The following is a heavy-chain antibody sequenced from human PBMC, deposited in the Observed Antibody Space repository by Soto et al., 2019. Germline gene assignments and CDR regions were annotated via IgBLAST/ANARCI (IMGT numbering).Heavy chain of an antibody. Sequence: SVKVSCKASGGTFSSYAISWVRQAPGQGLEWMGGIIPIFGTANYAQKFQGRVTITADKSTSTAYMELSSLRSEDTAVYYCATTIIAARGWFDPWGQGTMVTVYS. J-gene: IGHJ5*02. V-gene: IGHV1-69*06. D-gene: IGHD6-6*01. CDR1: GGTFSSYA. CDR3: ATTIIAARGWFDP. CDR2: IIPIFGTA.